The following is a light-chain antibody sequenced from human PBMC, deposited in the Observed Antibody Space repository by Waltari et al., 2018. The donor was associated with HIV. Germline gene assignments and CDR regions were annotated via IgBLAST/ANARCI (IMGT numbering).Light chain of an antibody. CDR1: SGSVSTSYY. CDR2: MQN. CDR3: VLYMGSGIWV. V-gene: IGLV8-61*01. J-gene: IGLJ3*02. Sequence: QTVVTQEPSFSVSPGGTVTLTCGLSSGSVSTSYYPSWYHQTPGHAPRTPIYMQNPRSSGVPDRFSGSILGNKAALTFTGAQADDESDYYCVLYMGSGIWVFGGGTKLTVL.